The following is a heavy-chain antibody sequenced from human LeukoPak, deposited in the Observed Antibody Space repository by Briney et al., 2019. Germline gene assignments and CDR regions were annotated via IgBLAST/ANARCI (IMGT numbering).Heavy chain of an antibody. CDR3: AKGKVNHLGAFDY. J-gene: IGHJ4*02. D-gene: IGHD1-26*01. CDR1: GFTFSAYA. CDR2: VTATGGET. V-gene: IGHV3-23*01. Sequence: PGGSLRLSCIVSGFTFSAYAMSWVRQAPGEGLEWVAVVTATGGETFYADSVRGRCIISRDHSRNTFYLQLHSLRADDTAIYYCAKGKVNHLGAFDYWGQGTLVTVSS.